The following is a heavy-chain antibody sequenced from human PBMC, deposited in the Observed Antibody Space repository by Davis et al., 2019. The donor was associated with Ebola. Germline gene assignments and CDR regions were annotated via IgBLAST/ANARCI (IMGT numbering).Heavy chain of an antibody. V-gene: IGHV4-30-2*01. J-gene: IGHJ4*02. Sequence: SETLSLTCAVPGGSISSGSYSWSWIRQPPGKGLEWIGYIYHSGSTYYNPSLKSRVTISVDRSKNQFSLNLSSVTAADTAVYYCARGDCSSTSCYGYYFDYWGQGTLVTVSS. CDR3: ARGDCSSTSCYGYYFDY. CDR2: IYHSGST. CDR1: GGSISSGSYS. D-gene: IGHD2-2*01.